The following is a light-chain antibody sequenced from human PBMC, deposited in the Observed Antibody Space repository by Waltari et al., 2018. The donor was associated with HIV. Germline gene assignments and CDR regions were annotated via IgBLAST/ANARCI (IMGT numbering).Light chain of an antibody. Sequence: QSALTQPASVSGSPGQSIPISCTGTSNDVGRYNLVSWYQQHPGKAPKLIIYEVTKRPSGVSNRFSGSKSGNTASLTISGLQAEDEADYYCCSYAGTHVIFGGGTKLTVL. V-gene: IGLV2-23*02. CDR1: SNDVGRYNL. CDR3: CSYAGTHVI. CDR2: EVT. J-gene: IGLJ2*01.